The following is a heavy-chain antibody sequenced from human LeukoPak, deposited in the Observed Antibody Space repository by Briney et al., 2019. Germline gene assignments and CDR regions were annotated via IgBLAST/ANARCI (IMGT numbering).Heavy chain of an antibody. J-gene: IGHJ4*02. CDR3: AAQKDIVVVPATDDY. CDR1: GGTFSSYT. CDR2: IIPILGIA. D-gene: IGHD2-2*01. V-gene: IGHV1-69*02. Sequence: SVKVSCKASGGTFSSYTISWVRQAPGQGLEWMGRIIPILGIANYAQKFQGRVTITADKSTSTAYMELSSLRSEDTAVYCCAAQKDIVVVPATDDYWGQGALVTVSS.